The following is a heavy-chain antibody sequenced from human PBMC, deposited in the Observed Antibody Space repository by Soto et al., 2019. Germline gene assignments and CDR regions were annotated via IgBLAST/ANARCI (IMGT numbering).Heavy chain of an antibody. CDR3: ARDKGVQHYYGMDV. CDR2: ISSSSSYI. Sequence: GGSLRLSCAASGFTFSSYSMNWVRQAPGKGPEWVSSISSSSSYIYYADSVKGRFTISRDNAKNSLYLQMNSLRAEDTAVYYCARDKGVQHYYGMDVWGQGTTVTVSS. D-gene: IGHD6-13*01. V-gene: IGHV3-21*01. J-gene: IGHJ6*02. CDR1: GFTFSSYS.